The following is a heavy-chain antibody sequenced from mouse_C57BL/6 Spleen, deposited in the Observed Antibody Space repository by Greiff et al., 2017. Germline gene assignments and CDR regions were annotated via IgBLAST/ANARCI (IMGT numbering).Heavy chain of an antibody. J-gene: IGHJ2*01. Sequence: VQLQQSVAELVRPGASVKLSCTASGFTIPNTYMHWVKQRPEQGLEWIGRIDPANGNTKYAPKFKGKATITADTSSNTAYLQLSSLTSEDTAIYYCAISLGNPYYFDYWGQGTTLTVSS. CDR1: GFTIPNTY. CDR3: AISLGNPYYFDY. D-gene: IGHD2-1*01. CDR2: IDPANGNT. V-gene: IGHV14-3*01.